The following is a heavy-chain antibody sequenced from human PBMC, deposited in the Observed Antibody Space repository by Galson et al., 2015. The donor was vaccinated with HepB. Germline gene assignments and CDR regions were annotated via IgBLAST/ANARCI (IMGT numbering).Heavy chain of an antibody. CDR3: ARVVRNKAPYFDY. Sequence: SVKVSCKASGYTFTSYGISWVRQAPGQGLEWMGWISAYNGNTNYEQKFQGRVTMTTNTSTSTAYMELRSLRSDDTAVYYCARVVRNKAPYFDYWGQGTLVTVSS. CDR1: GYTFTSYG. CDR2: ISAYNGNT. J-gene: IGHJ4*02. V-gene: IGHV1-18*01. D-gene: IGHD4-23*01.